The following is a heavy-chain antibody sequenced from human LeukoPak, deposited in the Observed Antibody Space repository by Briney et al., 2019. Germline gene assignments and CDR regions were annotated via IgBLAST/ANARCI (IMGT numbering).Heavy chain of an antibody. CDR3: AKSLLTTASGTGRAFDI. CDR2: ISSSSSYI. J-gene: IGHJ3*02. V-gene: IGHV3-21*04. D-gene: IGHD1-26*01. Sequence: GGSLRLSCAASGFTFSSYSMNWVRQAPGKGLEWVSSISSSSSYIYYADSVKGRFTISRDNSKNTLYLQMDNLRAEDTAKYYCAKSLLTTASGTGRAFDIWGQGTVVTVSA. CDR1: GFTFSSYS.